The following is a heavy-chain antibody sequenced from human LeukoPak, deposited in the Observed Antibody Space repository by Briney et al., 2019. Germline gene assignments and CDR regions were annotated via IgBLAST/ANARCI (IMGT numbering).Heavy chain of an antibody. CDR1: GYSFTSYW. Sequence: GESLKISCKGSGYSFTSYWIGWVRQMPGKGLEWMGIIYPGDSDTRYSPSFQGQVTISADKSISTAYLQWSSLKASDTAMYYCARHLGAGSYGYYYGMDVWGQGTTVTVSS. J-gene: IGHJ6*02. D-gene: IGHD1-26*01. V-gene: IGHV5-51*01. CDR2: IYPGDSDT. CDR3: ARHLGAGSYGYYYGMDV.